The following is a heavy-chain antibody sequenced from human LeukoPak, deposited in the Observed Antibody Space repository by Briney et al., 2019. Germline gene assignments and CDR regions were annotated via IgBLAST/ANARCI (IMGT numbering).Heavy chain of an antibody. J-gene: IGHJ4*02. CDR2: ISGSGAST. D-gene: IGHD6-13*01. CDR1: GFTFSSYA. V-gene: IGHV3-23*01. Sequence: GGSLRLSCAASGFTFSSYAMSWVRRAPGKGLEWVSAISGSGASTYYADSVKGRFTISRDNSKNTLYLQMNSLRAEDTAEYYCAKDPREASSSWLYYFDYWGQGTLVTVSS. CDR3: AKDPREASSSWLYYFDY.